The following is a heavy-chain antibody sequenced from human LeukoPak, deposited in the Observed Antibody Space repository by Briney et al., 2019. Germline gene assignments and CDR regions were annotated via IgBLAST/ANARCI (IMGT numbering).Heavy chain of an antibody. J-gene: IGHJ5*02. V-gene: IGHV4-34*01. CDR3: ARRRITMVRGVYWLDP. D-gene: IGHD3-10*01. CDR1: GGSFSGYY. Sequence: PSETLSLTCAVYGGSFSGYYWSWIRQPPGKGLEWIGEINHSGSTNYNPSLKSRVTISVDTSKNQFSLKLSSVTAADTAVYYCARRRITMVRGVYWLDPWGQGTLVTVSS. CDR2: INHSGST.